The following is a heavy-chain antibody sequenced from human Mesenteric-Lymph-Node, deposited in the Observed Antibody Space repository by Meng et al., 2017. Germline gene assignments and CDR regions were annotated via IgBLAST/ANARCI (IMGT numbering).Heavy chain of an antibody. Sequence: GGSLRLSCNVSGFIFNNYHIHWVRQATGKGLEWVSAIGTAGDTYYPGSVKGRFTISRENAKNSLYLQMNSLRAEDTAIYYCARIQYSGSGSLWGQGTLVTVSS. CDR2: IGTAGDT. V-gene: IGHV3-13*01. CDR3: ARIQYSGSGSL. J-gene: IGHJ4*02. CDR1: GFIFNNYH. D-gene: IGHD3-10*01.